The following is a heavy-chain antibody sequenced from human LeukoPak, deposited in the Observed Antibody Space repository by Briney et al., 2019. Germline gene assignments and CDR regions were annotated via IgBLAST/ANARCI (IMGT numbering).Heavy chain of an antibody. CDR2: IYYSGST. CDR3: ASLGYNYGYGRLIDY. CDR1: GGSISSSSYY. D-gene: IGHD5-18*01. Sequence: SETLSLTCTVSGGSISSSSYYWGWIRQPPGKGLEWIGSIYYSGSTYYNPSLKSRVTISVDTSKNQFSLKLSSVTAADTAVYYCASLGYNYGYGRLIDYWGQGTLVTVSS. V-gene: IGHV4-39*01. J-gene: IGHJ4*02.